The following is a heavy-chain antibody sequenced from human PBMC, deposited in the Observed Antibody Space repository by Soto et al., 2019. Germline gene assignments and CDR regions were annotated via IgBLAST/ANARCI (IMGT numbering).Heavy chain of an antibody. J-gene: IGHJ3*02. CDR2: ISYDGSNK. V-gene: IGHV3-30-3*01. CDR1: GFTFSSYA. D-gene: IGHD5-18*01. CDR3: ARELQLWLLVMAFDI. Sequence: QVQLVESGGGVVQPGRSLRLSCAASGFTFSSYAMHWVRQAPGKGLAWVAVISYDGSNKYYADCVKGRFTISRDNSNNTLYLQMNRMRAEDTAVYYCARELQLWLLVMAFDIWGQGTIVPVSS.